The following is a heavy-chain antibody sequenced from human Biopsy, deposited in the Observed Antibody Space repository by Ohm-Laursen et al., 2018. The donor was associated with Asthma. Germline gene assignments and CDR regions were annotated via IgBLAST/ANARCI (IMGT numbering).Heavy chain of an antibody. CDR2: ISVYNGNA. CDR3: ARAVDYSHYYGIDV. Sequence: ASVKVSCKTSGYTFNSAGITWVRQAPGQGLEWTGWISVYNGNAKVAQKLQDRVTMITDTSTSTAYMELRSLRSDDTAVYFCARAVDYSHYYGIDVWGQGTTVTVS. V-gene: IGHV1-18*01. J-gene: IGHJ6*02. D-gene: IGHD3-10*01. CDR1: GYTFNSAG.